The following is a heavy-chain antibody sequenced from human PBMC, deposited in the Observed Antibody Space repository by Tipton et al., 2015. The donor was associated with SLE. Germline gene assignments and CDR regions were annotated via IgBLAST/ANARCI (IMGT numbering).Heavy chain of an antibody. V-gene: IGHV4-61*08. CDR3: ARDCSGGSCFFGMDV. CDR2: IYDSGST. J-gene: IGHJ6*02. CDR1: GGSISSGGYY. Sequence: TLSLTCTVSGGSISSGGYYWSWIRHHPGKGLEWIGNIYDSGSTNYNSSLKSRVTISRDTSKNQFSLKLSSVTAADTAVYFCARDCSGGSCFFGMDVWGQGTTVTVSS. D-gene: IGHD2-15*01.